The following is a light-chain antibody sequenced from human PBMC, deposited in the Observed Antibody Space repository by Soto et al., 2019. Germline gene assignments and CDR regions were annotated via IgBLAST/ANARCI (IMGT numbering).Light chain of an antibody. CDR2: DVN. CDR3: ICWTTSTTMI. Sequence: QSVLTQPASVSGSPGQSITISCTGTSSDIGAYNFVSWYQQHPGKAPKLMLYDVNIRPSGVSNRFSGSKSGNTASLTISGLQAEDEADYYCICWTTSTTMIFGGGTKVTVL. J-gene: IGLJ2*01. CDR1: SSDIGAYNF. V-gene: IGLV2-14*03.